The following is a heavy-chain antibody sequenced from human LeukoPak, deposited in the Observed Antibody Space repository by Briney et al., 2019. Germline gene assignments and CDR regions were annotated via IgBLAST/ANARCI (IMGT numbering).Heavy chain of an antibody. D-gene: IGHD4-23*01. Sequence: PGGSLRLSCAASGFTVSSYGMHWVRQAPGKGLEWVAVISYDGSNKYYADSVKGRFTISRDNSKNTLYLQMNSLRAEDTAVYYCAKDGEGAVVHDYFDYWGQGTLVTVSS. CDR3: AKDGEGAVVHDYFDY. J-gene: IGHJ4*02. CDR1: GFTVSSYG. CDR2: ISYDGSNK. V-gene: IGHV3-30*18.